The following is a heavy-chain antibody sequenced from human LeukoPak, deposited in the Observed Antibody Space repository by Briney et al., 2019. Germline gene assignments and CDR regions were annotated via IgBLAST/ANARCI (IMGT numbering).Heavy chain of an antibody. J-gene: IGHJ4*02. D-gene: IGHD6-6*01. CDR1: GFIFSNYE. CDR3: ARGGYSSSYRGDY. CDR2: ISSSGGAI. V-gene: IGHV3-48*03. Sequence: PGGSLRLSCAASGFIFSNYEMSWVRQAPGKGPEWISYISSSGGAIYYADSVKGRFTISRDNAKNSLYLQLNSLRDEDTAIYYCARGGYSSSYRGDYWGQGTLVTVSS.